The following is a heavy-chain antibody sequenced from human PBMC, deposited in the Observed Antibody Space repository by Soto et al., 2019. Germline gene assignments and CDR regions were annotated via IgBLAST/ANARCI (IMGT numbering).Heavy chain of an antibody. J-gene: IGHJ6*03. Sequence: GGSLRLSCAASGFTFSSYWMSWVRQAPGKGLEWVANIKQDGSEKYYVDSVKGRFTISRDKAKNSLYLQMNSLRAEDTAVYYCARGVNRYIVVVPAAKSRYYYYMDVWGKGTTVTVSS. CDR3: ARGVNRYIVVVPAAKSRYYYYMDV. CDR2: IKQDGSEK. D-gene: IGHD2-2*01. V-gene: IGHV3-7*01. CDR1: GFTFSSYW.